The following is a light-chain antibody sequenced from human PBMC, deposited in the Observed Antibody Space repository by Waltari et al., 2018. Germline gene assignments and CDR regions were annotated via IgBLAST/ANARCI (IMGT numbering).Light chain of an antibody. J-gene: IGLJ3*02. Sequence: QSALTQPASVSGSPGQSITLSCTGTSSDAGSYTLVSWYQQPPGKAPKPMLYEGSKRPSGVSNRFSGSKSGNTASLTISGLQAEDEADYYCCSYAGSSTWVFGGGTKLTVL. CDR3: CSYAGSSTWV. CDR2: EGS. V-gene: IGLV2-23*01. CDR1: SSDAGSYTL.